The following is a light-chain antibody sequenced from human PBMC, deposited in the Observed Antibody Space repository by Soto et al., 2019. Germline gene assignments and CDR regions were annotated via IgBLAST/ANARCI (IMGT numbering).Light chain of an antibody. J-gene: IGKJ1*01. CDR2: KAS. CDR3: QQYSTYSRT. CDR1: QSINSW. Sequence: DIQMTQFPSTLSASVGARVPITCRASQSINSWLAWYQQKPGKAPNLLIYKASSLESGVPSRFSGSGSGTEFTPTISSLQPDDFATFYCQQYSTYSRTFGQGTKVDIK. V-gene: IGKV1-5*03.